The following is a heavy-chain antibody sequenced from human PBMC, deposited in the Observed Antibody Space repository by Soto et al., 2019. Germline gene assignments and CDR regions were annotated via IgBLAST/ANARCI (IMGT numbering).Heavy chain of an antibody. CDR2: IIPIFGTA. J-gene: IGHJ4*02. V-gene: IGHV1-69*13. CDR3: ARIPSLYDSSGYADY. D-gene: IGHD3-22*01. CDR1: GGTFSSYA. Sequence: GASVKVSCKASGGTFSSYAISWVRQAPGQGLEWMGGIIPIFGTANYAQKFQGRVTITADESTSTAYMELSSLRSEDTAVYYCARIPSLYDSSGYADYWGQGTLVTVSS.